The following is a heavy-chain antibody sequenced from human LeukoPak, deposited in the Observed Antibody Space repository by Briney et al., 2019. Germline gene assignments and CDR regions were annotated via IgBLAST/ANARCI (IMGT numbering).Heavy chain of an antibody. J-gene: IGHJ5*02. V-gene: IGHV4-39*01. CDR3: ARREQLVGRFDP. CDR1: GGSISSSSYY. CDR2: IYYSGST. D-gene: IGHD6-13*01. Sequence: SETLSPTCTVSGGSISSSSYYWGWIRQPPGKGLEWIGSIYYSGSTYYNPSLKSRVTISVGTFKNQFSLKLSSVTAADTAVYYCARREQLVGRFDPWGQGTLVTVSS.